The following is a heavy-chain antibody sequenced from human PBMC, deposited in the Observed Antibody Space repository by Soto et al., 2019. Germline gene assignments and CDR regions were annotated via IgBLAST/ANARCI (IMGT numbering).Heavy chain of an antibody. D-gene: IGHD6-19*01. CDR3: ARGKALESVAGTYYDY. J-gene: IGHJ4*02. CDR1: SGSITTDNW. V-gene: IGHV4-4*02. Sequence: QVQLEESGPGPVKPSGTLSLTCVVSSGSITTDNWWSWVRRPPGKGLEWIGEVYHSGAINYSPSLTGRLTITVDKSTNQFFLKLTSVTAADTALYYCARGKALESVAGTYYDYWGRGTLVTVSS. CDR2: VYHSGAI.